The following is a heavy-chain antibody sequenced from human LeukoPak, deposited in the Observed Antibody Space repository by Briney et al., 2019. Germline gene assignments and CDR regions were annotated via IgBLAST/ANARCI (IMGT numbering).Heavy chain of an antibody. CDR3: ARHNDFWSGPMG. V-gene: IGHV4-59*08. Sequence: SETLSLTCTVSGGSISSYYWSWIRQPPGKGLEWIGYIYYSGSTNYNPSLKSRVTISVDTSKNQFSLKLSSVTAADTAVYYCARHNDFWSGPMGWGQGTLVTVSS. J-gene: IGHJ4*02. CDR2: IYYSGST. CDR1: GGSISSYY. D-gene: IGHD3-3*01.